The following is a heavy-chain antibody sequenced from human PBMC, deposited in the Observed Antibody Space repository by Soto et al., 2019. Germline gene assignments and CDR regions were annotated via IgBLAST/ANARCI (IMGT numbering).Heavy chain of an antibody. J-gene: IGHJ4*02. Sequence: QVQLVQSGAEVKKPGSSVKVSCKASGGTFSSYAISWVRQAPGQGLEWMGGIIPIFGTADYAQKFQGRVTITADESTSTAYMELSNLRSEDTAVYYCASDGGVYDYSPFNYWGQGTLVTVSS. D-gene: IGHD4-4*01. CDR3: ASDGGVYDYSPFNY. CDR1: GGTFSSYA. CDR2: IIPIFGTA. V-gene: IGHV1-69*12.